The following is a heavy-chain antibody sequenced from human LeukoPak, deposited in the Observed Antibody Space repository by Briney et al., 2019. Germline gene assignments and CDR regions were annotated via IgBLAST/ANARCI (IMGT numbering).Heavy chain of an antibody. J-gene: IGHJ4*02. V-gene: IGHV4-34*01. Sequence: SSETLSLTCAVYGGSFSGYYWSWIRQPSGKGLEWIGEINHSGSTNYNPSLKSRVTISVDTSKNQFSLKLSSVTAADTAVYYCARVVRRGITMVRGVIFHFDYWCQGTLVTVSS. CDR3: ARVVRRGITMVRGVIFHFDY. D-gene: IGHD3-10*01. CDR2: INHSGST. CDR1: GGSFSGYY.